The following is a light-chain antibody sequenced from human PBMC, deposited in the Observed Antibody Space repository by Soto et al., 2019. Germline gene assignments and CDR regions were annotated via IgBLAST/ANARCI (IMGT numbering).Light chain of an antibody. CDR1: QGIGND. CDR3: LQHNTYPIT. Sequence: DIQMTQSPSSLSASVGDRFTITCRASQGIGNDLGWYQQKPGKAPKRLIYAASSLQSGVPSRFSGSGSGTEFTLTLSSLQPEDFATYYCLQHNTYPITFGQGTRLEIK. J-gene: IGKJ5*01. V-gene: IGKV1-17*01. CDR2: AAS.